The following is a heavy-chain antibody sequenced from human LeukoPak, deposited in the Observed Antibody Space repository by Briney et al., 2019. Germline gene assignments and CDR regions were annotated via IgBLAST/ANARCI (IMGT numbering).Heavy chain of an antibody. V-gene: IGHV3-11*04. CDR2: ISSSGSNK. D-gene: IGHD6-13*01. Sequence: GGSLRLSCAASGFTFSDYYMSWIRQAPGKGLEWVSYISSSGSNKYYADSVKGRFSISRDNAKNSLFLQMNSLRAEDTAVYYCARDARQQLVERFDYWGQGTLVTVSS. CDR1: GFTFSDYY. CDR3: ARDARQQLVERFDY. J-gene: IGHJ4*02.